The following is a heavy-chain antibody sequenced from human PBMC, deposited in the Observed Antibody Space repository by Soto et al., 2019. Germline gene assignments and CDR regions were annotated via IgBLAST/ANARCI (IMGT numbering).Heavy chain of an antibody. D-gene: IGHD6-19*01. J-gene: IGHJ4*02. CDR2: ISSTGSYI. CDR3: ARGSGWYPYSDY. CDR1: GFTFSNYN. Sequence: GGSLRLSCAASGFTFSNYNMNWVRQAPGKGLEWVSSISSTGSYIYYADSVKGRFTSSRDNAKNSLYLQMNSLRAEDTAVYYCARGSGWYPYSDYWGQGTLVTVSS. V-gene: IGHV3-21*01.